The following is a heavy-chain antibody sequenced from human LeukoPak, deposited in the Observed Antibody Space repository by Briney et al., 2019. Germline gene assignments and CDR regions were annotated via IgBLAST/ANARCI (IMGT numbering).Heavy chain of an antibody. CDR3: AKDLMWYDSSGSDGMDV. V-gene: IGHV3-30*18. CDR2: ISNDGSNK. Sequence: PGRSLRLSCAASGFTFSNYGKHWVRRAPGKGLEGVTEISNDGSNKYYADSVKGRFTISRDNSKNTLYLQMNSLRPEDTALYYCAKDLMWYDSSGSDGMDVWGQGTTVTVSS. J-gene: IGHJ6*02. CDR1: GFTFSNYG. D-gene: IGHD3-22*01.